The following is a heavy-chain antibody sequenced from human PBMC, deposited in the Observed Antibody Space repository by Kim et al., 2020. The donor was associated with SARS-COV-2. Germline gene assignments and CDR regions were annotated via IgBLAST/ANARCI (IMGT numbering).Heavy chain of an antibody. V-gene: IGHV3-15*01. CDR2: IQSKTDGETT. J-gene: IGHJ5*02. CDR3: TTGRGYNILTGYYNVQWFDP. D-gene: IGHD3-9*01. Sequence: GGSLRLSCAASGFTFSNAWMSWVRQAPGKGLEWVGRIQSKTDGETTDYAAPVKGRFTISRDDSKNTMYLQMNSLKSEDTAVYYCTTGRGYNILTGYYNVQWFDPWGQGTLVIVSS. CDR1: GFTFSNAW.